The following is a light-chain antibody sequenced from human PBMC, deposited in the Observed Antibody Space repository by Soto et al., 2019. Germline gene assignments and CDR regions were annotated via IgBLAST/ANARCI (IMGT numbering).Light chain of an antibody. Sequence: QSVLTQPASVSGSPGQSITISCTGTGSDVGGYDYVSWYQHHPGKAPKVMIYEVTNRPSGVSNRFSGSKSGNTASPTISGLLAEDEADYYCSSYTSSSTYVFGTGTKVTVL. CDR2: EVT. CDR1: GSDVGGYDY. V-gene: IGLV2-14*01. J-gene: IGLJ1*01. CDR3: SSYTSSSTYV.